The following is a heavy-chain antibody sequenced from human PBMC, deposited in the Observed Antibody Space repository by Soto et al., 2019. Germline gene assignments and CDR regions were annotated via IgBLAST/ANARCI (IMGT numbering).Heavy chain of an antibody. CDR1: GFTFSNAW. J-gene: IGHJ5*02. CDR2: IKSKTDGGTT. V-gene: IGHV3-15*01. Sequence: EVQLVESGGGLVKPGGSLRLSCAASGFTFSNAWMSWVRQAPGKGLEWVGRIKSKTDGGTTDYAVPVKGRFTISRDDSKNTVYLQMNSLKTEDTAVYYCTTDYAQLVSWFDPWGQGTLVTVSS. D-gene: IGHD2-21*01. CDR3: TTDYAQLVSWFDP.